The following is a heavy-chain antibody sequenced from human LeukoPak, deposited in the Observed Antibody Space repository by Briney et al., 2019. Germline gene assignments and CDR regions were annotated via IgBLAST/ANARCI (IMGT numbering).Heavy chain of an antibody. Sequence: GASVKVFCKASGYSFTSYALHWVRQAPGQSLERMGWINTGSGNTEYPQKFQGRVTFTRDTSASTAYMELTSLRSEDTAVYFCARETFGTSRPNDCWGQGTLVTVSS. D-gene: IGHD2-2*01. CDR1: GYSFTSYA. CDR3: ARETFGTSRPNDC. CDR2: INTGSGNT. V-gene: IGHV1-3*04. J-gene: IGHJ4*02.